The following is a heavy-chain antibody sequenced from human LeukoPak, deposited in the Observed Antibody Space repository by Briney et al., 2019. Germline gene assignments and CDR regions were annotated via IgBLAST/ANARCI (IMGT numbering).Heavy chain of an antibody. CDR3: ARHDSSGYYLLNFDY. J-gene: IGHJ4*02. CDR2: IYSGGST. Sequence: GGSLRLSCVASRFTVSSNYMSWVRQAPGKGLEWVSVIYSGGSTDYAGSVKGRFTISRDSSKNTLYLQMNSLTAEDTAVYYCARHDSSGYYLLNFDYWGQGTLVTVSS. V-gene: IGHV3-66*04. D-gene: IGHD3-22*01. CDR1: RFTVSSNY.